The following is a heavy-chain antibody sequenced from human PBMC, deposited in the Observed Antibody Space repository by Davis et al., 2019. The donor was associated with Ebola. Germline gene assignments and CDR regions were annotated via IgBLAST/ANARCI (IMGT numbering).Heavy chain of an antibody. V-gene: IGHV1-18*04. CDR3: ARPPRYSGSYVYWFDP. CDR2: ISAYNGNT. D-gene: IGHD1-26*01. J-gene: IGHJ5*02. CDR1: GYTFTSYG. Sequence: KVSCKASGYTFTSYGISWVRQAPGQGLEWMGWISAYNGNTNYAQKLQGRVTMTTDTSTTTAYMELRSLRSDDTAVYYCARPPRYSGSYVYWFDPWGQGTLVTVSS.